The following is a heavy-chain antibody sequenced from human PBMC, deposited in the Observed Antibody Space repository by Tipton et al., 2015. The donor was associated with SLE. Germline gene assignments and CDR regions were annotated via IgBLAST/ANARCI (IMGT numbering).Heavy chain of an antibody. CDR3: ARVGGSSRVRARAFDI. J-gene: IGHJ3*02. V-gene: IGHV4-38-2*01. D-gene: IGHD6-13*01. CDR2: IYHSGST. CDR1: GYSISSGYY. Sequence: TLSLTCAVSGYSISSGYYWGWIRQPPGKGLEWIGSIYHSGSTYYNPSLKSRVTISVDTSKNQFSLKLSSVTAADTAVYYCARVGGSSRVRARAFDIWGQGTMVTVSS.